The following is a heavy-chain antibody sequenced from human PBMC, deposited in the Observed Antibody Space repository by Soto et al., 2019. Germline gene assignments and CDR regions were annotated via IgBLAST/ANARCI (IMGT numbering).Heavy chain of an antibody. CDR3: TREVVINMNWFAP. Sequence: EVQLVESGGGWVQTWGSLNLSCADSGFTFSGSAMHWVRQASGKGLVWVGRIRSKANSYATAYAASVKGRFTIARDDSKNTAYLQMNSLKTEDTDVYYCTREVVINMNWFAPWGQGTLVTVSS. CDR2: IRSKANSYAT. J-gene: IGHJ5*02. CDR1: GFTFSGSA. D-gene: IGHD3-22*01. V-gene: IGHV3-73*01.